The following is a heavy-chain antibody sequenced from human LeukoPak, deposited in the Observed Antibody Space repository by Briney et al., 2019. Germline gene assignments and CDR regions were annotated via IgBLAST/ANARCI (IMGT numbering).Heavy chain of an antibody. CDR1: GGSFSGYY. V-gene: IGHV4-34*01. CDR3: AGGAGPFDY. J-gene: IGHJ4*02. D-gene: IGHD6-19*01. CDR2: INHSGST. Sequence: PSETLSLTCAVSGGSFSGYYWSWIRQPPGKGLEWIGEINHSGSTNYNPSLKSRVTISVDTSKNQFSLKLSSVTAADTAVYYCAGGAGPFDYWGQGTLVTVCS.